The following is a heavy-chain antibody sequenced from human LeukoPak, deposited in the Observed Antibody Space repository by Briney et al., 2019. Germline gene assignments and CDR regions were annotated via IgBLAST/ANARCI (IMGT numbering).Heavy chain of an antibody. Sequence: KPSETLSLTCAVYGGSFSGYYWSWIRQPPGKGLEWIGEINHSGSTNYNPSLKSRVTISVDTSKSQFSLKLSSVTAADTAVYYCARGRSRSGGRNNNWFDPWGQGTLVTVSS. V-gene: IGHV4-34*01. CDR2: INHSGST. CDR3: ARGRSRSGGRNNNWFDP. D-gene: IGHD2-15*01. J-gene: IGHJ5*02. CDR1: GGSFSGYY.